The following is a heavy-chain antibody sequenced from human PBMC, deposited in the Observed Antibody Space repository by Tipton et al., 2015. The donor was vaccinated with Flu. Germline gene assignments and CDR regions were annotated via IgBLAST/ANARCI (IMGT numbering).Heavy chain of an antibody. J-gene: IGHJ3*02. CDR3: AKFSWTYDAFDI. V-gene: IGHV1-18*01. Sequence: QLVQSGAEVKKPGASVKVSCKASGYTFTSYGISWVRQAPGQGLEWMGWISAYNGNTNYAQKLQGRVTMTTDTSTGTAYVELRSLRSDDTAVYYCAKFSWTYDAFDICGQGTMVTVSS. D-gene: IGHD1-7*01. CDR2: ISAYNGNT. CDR1: GYTFTSYG.